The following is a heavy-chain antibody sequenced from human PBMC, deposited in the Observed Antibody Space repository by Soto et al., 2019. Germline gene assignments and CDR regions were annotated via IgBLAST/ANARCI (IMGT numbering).Heavy chain of an antibody. CDR3: AAASRRGILDY. D-gene: IGHD3-10*01. CDR2: IVVGSGNT. CDR1: GFTFTSSA. Sequence: QMQLVQSGPEVKKPGTSVKVSCKASGFTFTSSAVPWVRQARGQRLEWIGWIVVGSGNTNYAQKFQERVTITRDMSTSTAYMELSSLRSEDTAVYYCAAASRRGILDYWGQGTMVTVSS. V-gene: IGHV1-58*01. J-gene: IGHJ4*02.